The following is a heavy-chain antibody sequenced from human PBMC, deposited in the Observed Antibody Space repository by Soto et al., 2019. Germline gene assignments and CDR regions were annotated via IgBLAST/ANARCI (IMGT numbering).Heavy chain of an antibody. J-gene: IGHJ4*02. CDR3: AREDILGARSFDY. CDR2: ISSLSSPR. CDR1: GFTFSSYW. D-gene: IGHD1-26*01. Sequence: GGSLRLSCAASGFTFSSYWMSWVRQAPGKGLEWISYISSLSSPRYYAESVEGRFIISRDNAKNSLYLQMNSLRDEDTAVYFCAREDILGARSFDYWGQGALVTVSS. V-gene: IGHV3-48*02.